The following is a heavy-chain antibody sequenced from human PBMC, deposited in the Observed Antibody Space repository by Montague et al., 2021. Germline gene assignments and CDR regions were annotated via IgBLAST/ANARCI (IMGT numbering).Heavy chain of an antibody. CDR2: IYHGTT. Sequence: SETLSLTCTVSGDSISSKYFWSWVRQPLGKGLEWIGEIYHGTTSYSPSLKGRLTVSMDTPKNQFSLKLSSVTAADTVIYYCAVGSESAWELLHHWGQGILVTVSS. J-gene: IGHJ5*02. CDR1: GDSISSKYF. CDR3: AVGSESAWELLHH. D-gene: IGHD1-26*01. V-gene: IGHV4-4*02.